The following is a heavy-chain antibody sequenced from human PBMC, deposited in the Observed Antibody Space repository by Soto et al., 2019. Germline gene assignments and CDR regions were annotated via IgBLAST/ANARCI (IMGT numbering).Heavy chain of an antibody. CDR1: GYTFTGYY. V-gene: IGHV1-2*04. J-gene: IGHJ4*02. Sequence: ASAKVSCKASGYTFTGYYMHWVRQAPGQGLEWMGWINPNSGGTNYAQKFQGWVTMTRDTSISTAYMELSRLRSDDTAVYYCARAASPSYFDYWGQGTLVTVSS. CDR3: ARAASPSYFDY. CDR2: INPNSGGT.